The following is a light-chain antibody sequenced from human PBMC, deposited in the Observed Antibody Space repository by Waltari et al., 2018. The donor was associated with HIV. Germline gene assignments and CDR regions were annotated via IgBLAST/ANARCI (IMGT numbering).Light chain of an antibody. J-gene: IGLJ2*01. Sequence: SYALTQPPSVSMAPGQTGRITCGVSKIGIKSVDWYHVTRGQPPVLGVYDDSDRPSGILERFSGSSSGDTATLTISRVEAGQEADYFCHVWDSSTAHEVFGGGTQPTVL. CDR2: DDS. CDR1: KIGIKS. CDR3: HVWDSSTAHEV. V-gene: IGLV3-21*02.